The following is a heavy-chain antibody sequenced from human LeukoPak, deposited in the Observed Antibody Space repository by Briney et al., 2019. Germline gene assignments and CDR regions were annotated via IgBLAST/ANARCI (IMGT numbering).Heavy chain of an antibody. CDR1: GFTFSSYA. CDR3: AKDSPYSGYVGFDY. CDR2: ISTSGGRT. J-gene: IGHJ4*02. D-gene: IGHD5-12*01. Sequence: GGSLRLSCAASGFTFSSYAMTWVRQAPGKGLEWVSEISTSGGRTNYADSVKGRFTISRDNSKNTLYLQMNSLRAEDTAVYFCAKDSPYSGYVGFDYWGQGTLVIVSS. V-gene: IGHV3-23*01.